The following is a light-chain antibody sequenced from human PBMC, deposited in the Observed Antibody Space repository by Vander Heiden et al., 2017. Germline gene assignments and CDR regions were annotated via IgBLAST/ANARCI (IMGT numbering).Light chain of an antibody. Sequence: QSVLTQPPSVSGAPGQRVTIPCTGSSSNIGAGYDVHWYQHLPGKAPKLLIYDNTNRPSGVPDRFSGSKSGTSASLAITGLQAEDEADYYCQSYDSSLSGSVFGGGTKLTVL. CDR2: DNT. J-gene: IGLJ3*02. CDR3: QSYDSSLSGSV. CDR1: SSNIGAGYD. V-gene: IGLV1-40*01.